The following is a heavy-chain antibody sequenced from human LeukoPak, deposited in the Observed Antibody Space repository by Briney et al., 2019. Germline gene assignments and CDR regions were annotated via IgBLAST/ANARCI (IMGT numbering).Heavy chain of an antibody. V-gene: IGHV1-8*03. CDR2: MNPNSGNT. J-gene: IGHJ6*03. D-gene: IGHD3-10*01. Sequence: ASVKVSCKASGYTFTSYDINWVRQATGQGLEWMGWMNPNSGNTGYAQKFQGRVTITRNTSISTAYMELSSLRSEDTAVYYCARAGSMVRGDYYYYYMDVWGKGTTVTVSS. CDR1: GYTFTSYD. CDR3: ARAGSMVRGDYYYYYMDV.